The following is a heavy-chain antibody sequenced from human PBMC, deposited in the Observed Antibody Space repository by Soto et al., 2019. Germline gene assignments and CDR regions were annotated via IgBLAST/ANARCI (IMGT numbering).Heavy chain of an antibody. CDR1: GFTFSDFT. Sequence: GGSLRLSCAASGFTFSDFTMNWVRQAPGKGLEWVACISSSSSYISYADSVRGRFSLSRDNAKSSLYLQMNSLRVEDTAVYFCAREADGGYYSDYWGQGSLVTVSS. J-gene: IGHJ4*02. V-gene: IGHV3-21*04. CDR3: AREADGGYYSDY. D-gene: IGHD2-8*02. CDR2: ISSSSSYI.